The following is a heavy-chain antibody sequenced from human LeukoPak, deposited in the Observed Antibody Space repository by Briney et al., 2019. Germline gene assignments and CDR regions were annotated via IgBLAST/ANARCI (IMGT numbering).Heavy chain of an antibody. CDR3: ARNSHYYDSSGSDY. CDR2: ISSSSSYI. J-gene: IGHJ4*02. D-gene: IGHD3-22*01. CDR1: GFTFSSYS. V-gene: IGHV3-21*01. Sequence: PGGSLRLSCAASGFTFSSYSMNWVRQAPGKGLEWVSSISSSSSYIYYADSVKGRFTISRDNAKNSLYLQMNSLRAEDTAVYYCARNSHYYDSSGSDYWGQGTLVTVSS.